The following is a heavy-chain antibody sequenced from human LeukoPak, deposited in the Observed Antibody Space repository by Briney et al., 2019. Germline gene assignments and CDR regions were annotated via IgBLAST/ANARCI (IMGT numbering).Heavy chain of an antibody. Sequence: SETLSLTCTVSGDFITAYYWSWIRQPPGMGLEWIGYVYYSGSTEYNPSLRSRVTISLEMSKHQFSLILTSVTAADTAVYYCASNTGTVFDYWGQGALVTVSS. J-gene: IGHJ4*02. CDR3: ASNTGTVFDY. CDR1: GDFITAYY. V-gene: IGHV4-59*01. CDR2: VYYSGST. D-gene: IGHD7-27*01.